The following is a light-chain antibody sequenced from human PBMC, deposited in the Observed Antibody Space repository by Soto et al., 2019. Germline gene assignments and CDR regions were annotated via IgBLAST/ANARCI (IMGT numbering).Light chain of an antibody. CDR3: QQNYDVPYT. J-gene: IGKJ2*01. V-gene: IGKV1-39*01. Sequence: QLTQAPSLLSASVGDRVTITCRASPSIGSYLNWYQHKPGEAPKLLIFAADTLKSGVPSRFSGSGFNKEFTLIVTSLQREEFATYYCQQNYDVPYTFGLGTRVEIK. CDR2: AAD. CDR1: PSIGSY.